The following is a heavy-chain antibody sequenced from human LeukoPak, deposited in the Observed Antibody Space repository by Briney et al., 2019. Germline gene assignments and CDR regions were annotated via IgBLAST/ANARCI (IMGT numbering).Heavy chain of an antibody. D-gene: IGHD6-19*01. Sequence: GGSLRLSCAASGFTFRSYWMHWVRQAPGKGLVWVSRTNGDGGSTGYADSVKGRFTISRDNAKNTLYLQINSLRAEDTAVYYCAREYSSGWYDYSGMDVWGQGTTVTVSS. V-gene: IGHV3-74*01. CDR3: AREYSSGWYDYSGMDV. CDR1: GFTFRSYW. CDR2: TNGDGGST. J-gene: IGHJ6*02.